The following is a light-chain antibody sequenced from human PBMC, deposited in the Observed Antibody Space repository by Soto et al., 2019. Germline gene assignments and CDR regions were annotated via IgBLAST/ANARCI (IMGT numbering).Light chain of an antibody. CDR2: DAS. CDR3: QQFIDGWT. Sequence: IQMTQSPSTLSASIGDRVTITCRASQSINNRLAWYQQMPGKAPNLLIYDASSLESGVPSRFRGSGSETEITLTISRLQPDDFATYYCQQFIDGWTFGQGTKVEIK. J-gene: IGKJ1*01. CDR1: QSINNR. V-gene: IGKV1-5*01.